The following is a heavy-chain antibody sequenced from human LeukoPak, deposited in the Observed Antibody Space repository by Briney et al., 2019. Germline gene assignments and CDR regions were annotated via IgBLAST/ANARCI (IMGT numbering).Heavy chain of an antibody. D-gene: IGHD6-13*01. CDR2: ISGYNGNT. J-gene: IGHJ5*02. CDR3: ARAAAAANGWFDP. V-gene: IGHV1-18*01. Sequence: ASVMVSCKGSGYTFTSYGISWVRQAPGQGLEWMGWISGYNGNTNNAQKFQGRVTMTKDTSTTTAYMELSSLRSEDTAVYYCARAAAAANGWFDPWGQGTLVTVSS. CDR1: GYTFTSYG.